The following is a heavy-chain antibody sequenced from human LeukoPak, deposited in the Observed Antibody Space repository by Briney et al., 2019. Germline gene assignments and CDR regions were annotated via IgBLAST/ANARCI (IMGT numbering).Heavy chain of an antibody. D-gene: IGHD2-21*01. CDR1: GFTFSTYP. V-gene: IGHV3-48*01. CDR3: ARPAADCGGDCYWAFDY. CDR2: ISSRSSTI. Sequence: PGGSLRLSCAASGFTFSTYPMNWVRQAPGKGLEWVSYISSRSSTIYYADSVKGRFTISRDNAKNSLYLQMNSLRAEDTAVYYCARPAADCGGDCYWAFDYWGQGTLVTVPS. J-gene: IGHJ4*02.